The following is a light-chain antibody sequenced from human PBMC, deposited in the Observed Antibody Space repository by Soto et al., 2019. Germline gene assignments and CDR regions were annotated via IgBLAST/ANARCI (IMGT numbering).Light chain of an antibody. CDR2: GIS. Sequence: EIVLTQSPGTLSLSPGERATLSCRASQSVRSDYLAWYQQKPGQAPRLLMYGISSRATGIPDRFSGSGSGTDFTLTISRLEPDDFAVYYCQQYGSPWTFGQGTKVEIK. CDR3: QQYGSPWT. V-gene: IGKV3-20*01. J-gene: IGKJ1*01. CDR1: QSVRSDY.